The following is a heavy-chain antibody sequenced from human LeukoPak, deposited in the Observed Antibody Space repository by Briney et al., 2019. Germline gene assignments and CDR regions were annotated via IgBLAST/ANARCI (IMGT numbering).Heavy chain of an antibody. CDR1: GYNFTTYR. V-gene: IGHV5-10-1*01. CDR3: ARRGQWLAESLGFYYYYRAMDV. D-gene: IGHD6-19*01. J-gene: IGHJ6*02. Sequence: GESLQISCKSSGYNFTTYRIHWVRQMPGKGLEWMGRIDPSDSYTKYNPSYQGHVTISADKSLSTAYLQWNSLQASDTAIYYCARRGQWLAESLGFYYYYRAMDVWGRATTVT. CDR2: IDPSDSYT.